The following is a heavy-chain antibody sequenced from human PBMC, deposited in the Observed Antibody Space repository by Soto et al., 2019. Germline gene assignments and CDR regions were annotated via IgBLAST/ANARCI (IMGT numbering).Heavy chain of an antibody. V-gene: IGHV3-21*01. D-gene: IGHD2-2*01. CDR3: AREDSIIIPAVSDF. Sequence: GGALRLSGTVLGFACNNYGINWVRQAPGKGLEWVSSISKSDYTYYSDSVTGRFTISRDNAKNSVSLQMNTLRVEDTAVYYCAREDSIIIPAVSDFWGQGTLVTVSS. CDR1: GFACNNYG. CDR2: ISKSDYT. J-gene: IGHJ4*02.